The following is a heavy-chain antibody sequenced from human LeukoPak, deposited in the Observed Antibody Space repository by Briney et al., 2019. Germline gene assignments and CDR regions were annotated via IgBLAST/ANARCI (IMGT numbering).Heavy chain of an antibody. CDR1: GSTVSSNY. V-gene: IGHV3-53*01. CDR2: IYSGGST. D-gene: IGHD2-8*02. CDR3: ARGRVKSVVYASDAFDI. J-gene: IGHJ3*02. Sequence: GGSLRLSCAASGSTVSSNYMSWVRQALGKGLEWVSVIYSGGSTYYADSVKGRFTISRDNSKNTLYLQMNSLRAEDTAVYYCARGRVKSVVYASDAFDIWGQGTMVTVSS.